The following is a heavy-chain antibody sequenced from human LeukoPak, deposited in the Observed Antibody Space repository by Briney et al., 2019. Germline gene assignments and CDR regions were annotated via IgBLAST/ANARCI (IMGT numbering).Heavy chain of an antibody. D-gene: IGHD4-17*01. CDR1: GDSIKNYY. V-gene: IGHV4-59*12. J-gene: IGHJ4*03. CDR3: ARDGIDYGDY. Sequence: SETLSLTCTVSGDSIKNYYWIWIRQSPGKGLEWIGYIYYSGSTYYNPSLKSRVTMSVDTSKNQFSLKLSSVTAADTAVYYCARDGIDYGDY. CDR2: IYYSGST.